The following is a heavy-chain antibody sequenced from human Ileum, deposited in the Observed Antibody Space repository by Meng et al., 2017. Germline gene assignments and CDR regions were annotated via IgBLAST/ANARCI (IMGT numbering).Heavy chain of an antibody. D-gene: IGHD5-18*01. CDR3: ARARGYSYGYVASSPVDY. CDR2: IYYSGTT. V-gene: IGHV4-39*07. J-gene: IGHJ4*02. CDR1: GDSIAGSSYY. Sequence: SETLSLTCTVSGDSIAGSSYYWCWIRQPPGKGLAWIGSIYYSGTTYYKPSLKSRVIISVDTSKNHFSLRMRSVTAADTTVYYWARARGYSYGYVASSPVDYWGQGTLVTVSS.